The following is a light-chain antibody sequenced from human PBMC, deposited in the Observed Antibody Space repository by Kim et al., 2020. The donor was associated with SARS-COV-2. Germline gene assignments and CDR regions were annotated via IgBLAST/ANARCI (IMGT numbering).Light chain of an antibody. CDR2: EVS. CDR3: CSYAGSSTFL. V-gene: IGLV2-23*02. J-gene: IGLJ2*01. Sequence: GQSITISCTGTSSDVGSYNLVSWYQQHPGKAPKLMIYEVSKRPSGVSNRFSGSKSGNTASLTISGLQAEDEADYYCCSYAGSSTFLFGGGTKLTVL. CDR1: SSDVGSYNL.